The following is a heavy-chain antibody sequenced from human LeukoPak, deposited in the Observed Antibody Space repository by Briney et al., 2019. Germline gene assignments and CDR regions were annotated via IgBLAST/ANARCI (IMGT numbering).Heavy chain of an antibody. CDR3: AREVAAVGVNWFDP. CDR2: IYYSGST. D-gene: IGHD6-13*01. J-gene: IGHJ5*02. CDR1: GGSISSSSYY. V-gene: IGHV4-39*07. Sequence: SETLSLTCTVSGGSISSSSYYWGWIRQPPGKGLEWIGSIYYSGSTYYNPSLKSRVTISVDTSKNQFSLKLSSVTAADTAVYYCAREVAAVGVNWFDPWGQGTLVTVSS.